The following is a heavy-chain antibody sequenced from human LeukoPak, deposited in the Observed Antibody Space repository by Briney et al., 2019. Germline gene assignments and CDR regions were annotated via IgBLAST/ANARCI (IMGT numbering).Heavy chain of an antibody. D-gene: IGHD2-8*01. CDR3: ARGQSMYY. J-gene: IGHJ4*02. CDR1: GYTFTNYS. CDR2: ISPHSHTT. V-gene: IGHV1-18*01. Sequence: ASVKVSCKASGYTFTNYSISWVRQAPGRGLEWVGWISPHSHTTHYAEKVQGRVTMTTDTSTTTVYMELRSLRSDDTAVYFCARGQSMYYWGQGTPVTVSS.